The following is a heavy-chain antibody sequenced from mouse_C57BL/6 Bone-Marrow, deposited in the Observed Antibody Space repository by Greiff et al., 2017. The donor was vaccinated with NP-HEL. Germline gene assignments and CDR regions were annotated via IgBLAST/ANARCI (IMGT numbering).Heavy chain of an antibody. J-gene: IGHJ4*01. CDR1: GFNIKDDY. V-gene: IGHV14-4*01. CDR3: TTWYYAMDY. Sequence: EVQLQESGAELVRPGASVKLSCTASGFNIKDDYMHWVKQRPEQGLEWIGWIDPENGDTEYASKFQGKATITADTSSNTAYLQLSSLTSEDTAVYYCTTWYYAMDYWGQGTSVTVSS. CDR2: IDPENGDT.